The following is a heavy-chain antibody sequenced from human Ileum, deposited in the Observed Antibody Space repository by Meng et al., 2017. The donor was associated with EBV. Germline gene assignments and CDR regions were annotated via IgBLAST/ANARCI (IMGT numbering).Heavy chain of an antibody. CDR1: NGSITRDY. CDR3: ARVSGMVRGVPPRRFDY. J-gene: IGHJ4*02. CDR2: IYYTGST. D-gene: IGHD3-10*01. Sequence: QVHRQEPGQGPVKPSGTLSPTCSVSNGSITRDYWTWVRQPPGKGLEWIGYIYYTGSTNYNPSLKSRVTISLDTSKNQFSLNLSSVTAADTAVYFCARVSGMVRGVPPRRFDYWGQGTLVTVSS. V-gene: IGHV4-59*01.